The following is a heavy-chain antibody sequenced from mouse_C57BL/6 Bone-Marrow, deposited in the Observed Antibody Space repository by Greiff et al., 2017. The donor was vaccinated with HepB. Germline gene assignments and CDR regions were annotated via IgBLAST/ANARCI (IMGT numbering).Heavy chain of an antibody. J-gene: IGHJ3*01. CDR2: ISDGGSYT. V-gene: IGHV5-4*01. CDR1: GFTFSSYA. D-gene: IGHD1-1*01. CDR3: ARDSYYYGSSYSAWFAY. Sequence: EVQGVESGGGLVKPGGSLKLSCAASGFTFSSYAMSWVRQTPEKRLEWVATISDGGSYTYYPDNVKGRFTISRDNAKNNLYLQMSHLKSEDTAMYYCARDSYYYGSSYSAWFAYWGQGTLVTVSA.